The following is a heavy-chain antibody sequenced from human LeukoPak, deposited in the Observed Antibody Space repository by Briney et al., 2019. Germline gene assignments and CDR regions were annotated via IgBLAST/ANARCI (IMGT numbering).Heavy chain of an antibody. CDR1: GYTFTGYY. Sequence: ASVKVSCKASGYTFTGYYMHWVRQAPGQGLEWMGWINPNSGGTNYAQKFQGRVTMTRDTSISTAYMELSRLRSDDTAVYYCAREGSSSCLSGYFDYWGQGTLVTVSS. J-gene: IGHJ4*02. CDR2: INPNSGGT. CDR3: AREGSSSCLSGYFDY. V-gene: IGHV1-2*02. D-gene: IGHD6-6*01.